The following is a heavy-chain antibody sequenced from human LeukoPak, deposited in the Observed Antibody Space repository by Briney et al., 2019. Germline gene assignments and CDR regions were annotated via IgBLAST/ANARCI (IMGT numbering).Heavy chain of an antibody. CDR2: IWYDGSNK. D-gene: IGHD3-10*01. CDR3: AREVVGMRLLWFGELIGTDYGMDV. CDR1: GFTFSSYG. Sequence: SGGSLRLSCAASGFTFSSYGMHWVRQAPGKGLEWVAVIWYDGSNKYYADSVKGRFTISRDNSKNTLYLQMNSLRAEDTAVYYCAREVVGMRLLWFGELIGTDYGMDVWGKGTTVTVSS. J-gene: IGHJ6*04. V-gene: IGHV3-33*01.